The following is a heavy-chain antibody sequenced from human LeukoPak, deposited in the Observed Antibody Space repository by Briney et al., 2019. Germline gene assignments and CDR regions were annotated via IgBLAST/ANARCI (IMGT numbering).Heavy chain of an antibody. CDR2: IYYSGSI. CDR1: GASLSSYY. CDR3: ARENPSGYYNRPIDY. J-gene: IGHJ4*02. D-gene: IGHD3-22*01. V-gene: IGHV4-59*01. Sequence: SETLSLTCTASGASLSSYYWSWLRQPPAKGLEWTGDIYYSGSIKYNPSLKSRVTMSVDTSKNQFSLKLSSVTAADTAIYYCARENPSGYYNRPIDYWGQGTLVTVSS.